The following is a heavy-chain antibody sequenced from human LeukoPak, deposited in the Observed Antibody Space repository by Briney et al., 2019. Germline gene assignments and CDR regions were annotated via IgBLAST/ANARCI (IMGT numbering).Heavy chain of an antibody. V-gene: IGHV3-30*02. CDR1: GFTFSNYG. D-gene: IGHD1-26*01. J-gene: IGHJ3*02. CDR3: ARGVLLGSRTDAFDI. CDR2: IRYDGSNK. Sequence: GVSLRLSCAASGFTFSNYGMHWVRQAPRQGLDWVAFIRYDGSNKYYADSVKGRFTISRDNSKNTLYLQMNRLRADDTAVYYCARGVLLGSRTDAFDIWGQGTMVTVSS.